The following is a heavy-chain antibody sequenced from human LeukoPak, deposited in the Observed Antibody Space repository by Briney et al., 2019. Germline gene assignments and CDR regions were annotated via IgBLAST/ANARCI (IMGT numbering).Heavy chain of an antibody. CDR3: ASSEGLDYFDY. CDR1: GFTFSSYS. V-gene: IGHV3-21*01. D-gene: IGHD3/OR15-3a*01. CDR2: ISSSSSYI. Sequence: GGFLRLSCAASGFTFSSYSMNWVRQAPGKGLEWVSSISSSSSYIYYADSVKGRFTISRDNAKNSLYLQMNSLRAEDTAVYYCASSEGLDYFDYWGQGTLVTVSS. J-gene: IGHJ4*02.